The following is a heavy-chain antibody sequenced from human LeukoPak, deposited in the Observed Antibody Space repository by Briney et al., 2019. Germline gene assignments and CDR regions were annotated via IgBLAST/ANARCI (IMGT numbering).Heavy chain of an antibody. Sequence: GGSLRLSCAASGFTFSSYGMHWVRQAPGKGLEWVAVIWYDGSNKYYADSVKGRFTISRDNSKNTLYLQMNSLRAEDTAMYYCARSTGYSSSWHHDHWGQGTLVTVSS. CDR3: ARSTGYSSSWHHDH. CDR2: IWYDGSNK. J-gene: IGHJ4*02. CDR1: GFTFSSYG. V-gene: IGHV3-33*01. D-gene: IGHD6-13*01.